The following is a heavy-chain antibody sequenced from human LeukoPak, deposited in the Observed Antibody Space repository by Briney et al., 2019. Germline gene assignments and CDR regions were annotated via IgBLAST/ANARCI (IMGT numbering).Heavy chain of an antibody. Sequence: PGGSLRLSCAASGFTFSSYNMNWVRQAPGKGLEWVSSISSSSSYIYYADSVKGRFTISRDNAKNSLYLQLNSLRAEDTAVYYCARSPYCTNGICYRRPPDYWGQGTLVTVSS. V-gene: IGHV3-21*01. CDR1: GFTFSSYN. CDR3: ARSPYCTNGICYRRPPDY. CDR2: ISSSSSYI. D-gene: IGHD2-8*01. J-gene: IGHJ4*02.